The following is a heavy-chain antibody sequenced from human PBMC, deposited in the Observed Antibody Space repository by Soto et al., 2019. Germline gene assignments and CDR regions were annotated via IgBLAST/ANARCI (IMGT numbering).Heavy chain of an antibody. CDR3: AREDSIIIPAVSDF. V-gene: IGHV3-21*01. CDR1: GFYFNNYG. D-gene: IGHD2-2*01. CDR2: VSKSDYT. Sequence: GGSLRLSCEVSGFYFNNYGINWVRQAPGKGLEWVSSVSKSDYTYYSDSVKGRFTVSRDNAKNSVSLQMNSLRAEDTAVYYCAREDSIIIPAVSDFWRQGTLVTVSS. J-gene: IGHJ4*02.